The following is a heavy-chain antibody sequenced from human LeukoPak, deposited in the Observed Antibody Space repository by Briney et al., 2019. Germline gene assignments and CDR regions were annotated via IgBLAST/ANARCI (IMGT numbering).Heavy chain of an antibody. D-gene: IGHD4-17*01. CDR2: IEGDGSDT. V-gene: IGHV3-74*01. CDR1: GFTFSSYW. J-gene: IGHJ4*02. CDR3: VRASTTVPNLLDY. Sequence: GGSLRLSCAASGFTFSSYWMHWVRQTPGKGLVWVSRIEGDGSDTLYADSVKGRFTISRDNSKNTLYLQTSSLGADDTAVYYCVRASTTVPNLLDYWGQGALVSVSS.